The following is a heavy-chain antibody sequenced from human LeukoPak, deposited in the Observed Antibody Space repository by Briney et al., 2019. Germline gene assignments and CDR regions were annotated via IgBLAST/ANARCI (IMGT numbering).Heavy chain of an antibody. D-gene: IGHD3-10*01. CDR1: GYSFTSYW. J-gene: IGHJ4*02. V-gene: IGHV5-51*01. CDR3: ARRIHYGSVLDY. CDR2: IYPGDSDT. Sequence: GESLKTSLKGSGYSFTSYWIGWVRQMPGKGLEWMGIIYPGDSDTIYSPSFQGQVTISADKSISPVYLQWSSLKASDTAMYYCARRIHYGSVLDYWGQGTLVTVSS.